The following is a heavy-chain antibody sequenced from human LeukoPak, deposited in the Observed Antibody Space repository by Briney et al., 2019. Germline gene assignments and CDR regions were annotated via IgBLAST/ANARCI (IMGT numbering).Heavy chain of an antibody. Sequence: GRSLRLSCAASGLTFSSYGMHWVRQAPGKGLEGVAIIWYDGSNEYYADSVKGRFTISRDNSKNTLYLQMNSLRAEDTAVYYCAKGRGDVVGTIGQWGQGTLVTVSS. CDR3: AKGRGDVVGTIGQ. CDR1: GLTFSSYG. J-gene: IGHJ4*02. V-gene: IGHV3-33*06. D-gene: IGHD5-12*01. CDR2: IWYDGSNE.